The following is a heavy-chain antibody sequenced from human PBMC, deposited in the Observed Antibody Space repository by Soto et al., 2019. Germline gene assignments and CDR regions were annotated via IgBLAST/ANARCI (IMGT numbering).Heavy chain of an antibody. CDR1: GGSISSYY. D-gene: IGHD3-22*01. J-gene: IGHJ4*02. V-gene: IGHV4-59*01. Sequence: PSETLSLTCAVSGGSISSYYWSWIRQPPGKGLEWIGYIYFRGTTNYNPSLKSRITMSADTSKNQFSLKLNSVTAADTAVYYCARMNYYDTSGYPFDYWGQGMMVTVPS. CDR2: IYFRGTT. CDR3: ARMNYYDTSGYPFDY.